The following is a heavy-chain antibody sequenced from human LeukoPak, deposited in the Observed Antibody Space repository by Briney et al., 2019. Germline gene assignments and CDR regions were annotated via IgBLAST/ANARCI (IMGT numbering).Heavy chain of an antibody. J-gene: IGHJ6*02. Sequence: GGSLRLSCAASGFTFSSYAMSWVRQAPGKGLEWVSAISGSGGSTYYADSVKGRFTISRDNSKNALYLQMNSLRAEDTAIYYCAKGRIAVAPYYGMDVWGRGTTVSVSS. V-gene: IGHV3-23*01. D-gene: IGHD6-19*01. CDR3: AKGRIAVAPYYGMDV. CDR1: GFTFSSYA. CDR2: ISGSGGST.